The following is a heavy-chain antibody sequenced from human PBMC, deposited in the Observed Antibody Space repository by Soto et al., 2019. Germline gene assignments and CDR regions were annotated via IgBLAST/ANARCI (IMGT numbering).Heavy chain of an antibody. Sequence: PGGSLRLSCAAPGFSVSNKYMTWVRQAPGKGLEWVSTIYARGDTYYAGSVKGRFTISRDNSDNTLYLQMNSLRAEDTAMYYCARERDTTGYILRYWGRGTLVTVSS. CDR3: ARERDTTGYILRY. V-gene: IGHV3-53*01. CDR1: GFSVSNKY. CDR2: IYARGDT. J-gene: IGHJ4*02. D-gene: IGHD3-9*01.